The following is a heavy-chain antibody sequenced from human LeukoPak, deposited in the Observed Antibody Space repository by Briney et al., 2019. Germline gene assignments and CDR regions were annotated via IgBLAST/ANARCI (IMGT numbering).Heavy chain of an antibody. CDR3: ASSAPSDI. CDR1: GFTFSSYS. J-gene: IGHJ3*02. Sequence: GGSLRLSCAASGFTFSSYSMDWVRQAPGKGLEWVSSISSSSSYIYYADSVKGRFTISRDNAKHSLYLQMNSLRAEDTAVYYCASSAPSDIWGRGTMVTASS. CDR2: ISSSSSYI. V-gene: IGHV3-21*01.